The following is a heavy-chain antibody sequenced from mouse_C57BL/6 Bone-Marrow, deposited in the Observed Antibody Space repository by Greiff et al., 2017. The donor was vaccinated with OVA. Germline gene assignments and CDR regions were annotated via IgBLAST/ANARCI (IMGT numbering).Heavy chain of an antibody. D-gene: IGHD6-1*01. J-gene: IGHJ3*01. Sequence: QVQLKESGPELVKPGASVKISCKASGYSFPSYYIHWVKQRPGQGLEWIGWIYPGSGNTKYNEKFKGKATLTADTSSSTAYMQLSSLTSEDSAVYYCARSLFAWFAYWGQGTLVTVSA. CDR3: ARSLFAWFAY. V-gene: IGHV1-66*01. CDR2: IYPGSGNT. CDR1: GYSFPSYY.